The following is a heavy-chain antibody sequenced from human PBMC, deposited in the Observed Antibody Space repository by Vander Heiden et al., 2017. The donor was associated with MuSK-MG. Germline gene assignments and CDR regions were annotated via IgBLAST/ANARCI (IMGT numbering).Heavy chain of an antibody. CDR3: ARDGLTGYYPYYYYYYYMDV. CDR1: GFTFSDYY. Sequence: QVQLVESGGGLVKPGGSLRLSCAASGFTFSDYYMSWIRQAPGKGLEWVSYIGSSGSTIYYADSVKGRFTISRDNAKNSLFLQMNSLKAEDTAVYYCARDGLTGYYPYYYYYYYMDVWGKGTTVTVSS. V-gene: IGHV3-11*01. J-gene: IGHJ6*03. CDR2: IGSSGSTI. D-gene: IGHD3-9*01.